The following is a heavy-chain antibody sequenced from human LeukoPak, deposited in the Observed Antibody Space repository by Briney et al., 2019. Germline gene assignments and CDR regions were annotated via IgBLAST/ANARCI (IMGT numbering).Heavy chain of an antibody. D-gene: IGHD6-19*01. CDR3: ARGELPTGWLTDF. CDR1: GFILHNHA. V-gene: IGHV3-43D*04. Sequence: PGGSLRLSCAASGFILHNHAMHWVRQASGKGPEWVSLIDWDSSRTFYTESVKGRFTISRDNSKNSLFLQMNSLRAEDTALYYCARGELPTGWLTDFWGQGTLVTAST. CDR2: IDWDSSRT. J-gene: IGHJ4*02.